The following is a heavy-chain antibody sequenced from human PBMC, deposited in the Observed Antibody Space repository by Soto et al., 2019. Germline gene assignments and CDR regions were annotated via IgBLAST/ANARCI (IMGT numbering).Heavy chain of an antibody. CDR3: ASLNLSFDP. Sequence: SETLSLTCTVSGGSISSGGYYWSWIRQPPGKGLEWIAYIYSSGSTYYNPSLKRRVAISIDTSKNQFSLNLSSLTAADTAVYYCASLNLSFDPWGQGTLVTVS. CDR1: GGSISSGGYY. V-gene: IGHV4-30-4*01. CDR2: IYSSGST. J-gene: IGHJ5*02.